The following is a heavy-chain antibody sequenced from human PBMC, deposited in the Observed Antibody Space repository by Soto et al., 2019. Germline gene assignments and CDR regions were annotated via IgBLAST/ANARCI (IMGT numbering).Heavy chain of an antibody. CDR3: VKDRRSTRRTMDV. CDR1: EFSCMSYA. D-gene: IGHD2-2*01. V-gene: IGHV3-64D*06. Sequence: GGPLSMTSETVEFSCMSYAVHWVRQVAGRGLECVSGVSSNGGSPYYADSAKDRFTIYRDNSQNTVYLQMNSLTAEDTAVYYCVKDRRSTRRTMDVWGPGT. CDR2: VSSNGGSP. J-gene: IGHJ6*02.